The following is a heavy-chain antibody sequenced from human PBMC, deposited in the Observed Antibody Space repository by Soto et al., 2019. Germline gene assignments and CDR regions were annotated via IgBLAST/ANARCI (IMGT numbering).Heavy chain of an antibody. J-gene: IGHJ4*02. CDR2: IKSKADGGTT. V-gene: IGHV3-15*01. Sequence: GGYLRLSCAASGFTFRNAWMSWVRQAPGRGLEWVGRIKSKADGGTTDYAAPVQGRFSISRDDSKNTLYLQMNSLKTEDTAVYYCLLNYLDTSGSYPYLFAFWGQGTLVTVS. D-gene: IGHD3-22*01. CDR3: LLNYLDTSGSYPYLFAF. CDR1: GFTFRNAW.